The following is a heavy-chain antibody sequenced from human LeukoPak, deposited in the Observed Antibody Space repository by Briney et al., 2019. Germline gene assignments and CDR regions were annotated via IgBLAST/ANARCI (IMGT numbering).Heavy chain of an antibody. CDR1: GGTFSSYA. Sequence: GASVKVSCKASGGTFSSYAISWVRQAPGQGLEWMGRIIPILGIANYAQKFQGRVTITADKSTSTAYMELSSLRSEDTAVYYCARGPARHSSSCDYWGQGTLVTVSS. J-gene: IGHJ4*02. CDR2: IIPILGIA. CDR3: ARGPARHSSSCDY. D-gene: IGHD6-13*01. V-gene: IGHV1-69*04.